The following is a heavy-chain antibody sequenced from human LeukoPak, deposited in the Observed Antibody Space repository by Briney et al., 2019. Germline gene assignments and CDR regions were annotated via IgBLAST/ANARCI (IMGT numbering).Heavy chain of an antibody. CDR3: AKDRNDGYFDY. V-gene: IGHV3-23*01. J-gene: IGHJ4*02. Sequence: GASLRLSCAASGSTFSSYAMSWVRQAPGKGLEWVSAISGGGGSTYYADSVKGRFTISRDNSKNTLYLQMNSLRAEDTAVYYCAKDRNDGYFDYWGQGTLVTVSS. CDR2: ISGGGGST. CDR1: GSTFSSYA.